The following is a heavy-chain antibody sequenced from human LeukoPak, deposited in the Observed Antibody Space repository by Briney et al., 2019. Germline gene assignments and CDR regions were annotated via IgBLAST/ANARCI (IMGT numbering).Heavy chain of an antibody. CDR3: ATQNRYYDILTGSGGKQYYYMDV. J-gene: IGHJ6*03. Sequence: SETLSFTCTVSGGSISSYYWSWIRQPPGKGLEWIGYIYYSGSTNYNPSLKSRVTISVDTSKNQFSLKLSSVTAADTAVYYCATQNRYYDILTGSGGKQYYYMDVWGKGTTVTVSS. CDR2: IYYSGST. CDR1: GGSISSYY. D-gene: IGHD3-9*01. V-gene: IGHV4-59*01.